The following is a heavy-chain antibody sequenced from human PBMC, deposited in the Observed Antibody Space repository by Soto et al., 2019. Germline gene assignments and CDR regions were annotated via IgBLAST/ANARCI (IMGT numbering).Heavy chain of an antibody. CDR1: GGSISSGGYY. CDR2: IYYSGST. D-gene: IGHD3-3*01. CDR3: ASRRYYDFWSGYYRGNWFDP. Sequence: SETLSLTCTVSGGSISSGGYYWSWIRQHPGKGLEWIGYIYYSGSTYYNPSLKSRVTISVDTSKNQFSLKLSSVTAADTAVYYCASRRYYDFWSGYYRGNWFDPWGQGTLVTVSS. V-gene: IGHV4-31*03. J-gene: IGHJ5*02.